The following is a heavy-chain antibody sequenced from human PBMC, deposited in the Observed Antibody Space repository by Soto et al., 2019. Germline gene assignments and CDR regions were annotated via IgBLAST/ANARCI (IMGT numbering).Heavy chain of an antibody. CDR1: GYTFTSYG. Sequence: QVQLVQSGAEVKKPGASVKVSCKASGYTFTSYGISWVRQAPGQGLEWMGWISAYNGNTNYAQKLQGRVTMTTDTSTSTAYMELRSLRSDDTAVYYCARHRGYDYIWGSYRSEFRHWGQGTLVTVSS. V-gene: IGHV1-18*01. D-gene: IGHD3-16*02. CDR2: ISAYNGNT. J-gene: IGHJ1*01. CDR3: ARHRGYDYIWGSYRSEFRH.